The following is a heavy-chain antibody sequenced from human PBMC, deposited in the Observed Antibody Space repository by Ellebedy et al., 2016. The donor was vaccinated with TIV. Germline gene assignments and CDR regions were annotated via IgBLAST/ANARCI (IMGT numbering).Heavy chain of an antibody. D-gene: IGHD6-19*01. J-gene: IGHJ2*01. CDR3: ARATSGFDL. V-gene: IGHV3-13*01. CDR1: GFTFSRHD. Sequence: GESLKISCAASGFTFSRHDMHWVRQATGKGLEWVSAIGTAGDTYYPGSVKGRFTISRENAKNSLYLQMNSLGAEDTAVYYCARATSGFDLWGRGTLVTVSS. CDR2: IGTAGDT.